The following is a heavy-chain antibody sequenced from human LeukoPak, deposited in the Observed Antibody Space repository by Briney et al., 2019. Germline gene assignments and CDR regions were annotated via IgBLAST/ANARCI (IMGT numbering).Heavy chain of an antibody. CDR3: ARGHYDVLAASYKWTPDY. D-gene: IGHD3-9*01. Sequence: TGGSLKLSCAASGFTFNTFNMNWVRQAPGKGLEWVSSITSGGDYIYYADSVKGRFTTSRDNAKNSLSLQLNSLRVEDTAVYYCARGHYDVLAASYKWTPDYWGQGTLVTVSS. J-gene: IGHJ4*02. CDR1: GFTFNTFN. V-gene: IGHV3-21*01. CDR2: ITSGGDYI.